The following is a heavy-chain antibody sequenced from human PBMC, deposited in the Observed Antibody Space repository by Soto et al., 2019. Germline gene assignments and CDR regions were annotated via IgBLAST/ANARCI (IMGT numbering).Heavy chain of an antibody. CDR3: ARDKITGLFDY. J-gene: IGHJ4*02. V-gene: IGHV4-34*01. CDR2: INHSGST. Sequence: PSETLSLTCAIYGGSFSGYYWSWLRQPPGKGLEWIGEINHSGSTNYNPSLKSRVTISADTSKNQFSLKLTSVTAADTAVYYCARDKITGLFDYWGQGTLVTVSS. CDR1: GGSFSGYY. D-gene: IGHD2-8*02.